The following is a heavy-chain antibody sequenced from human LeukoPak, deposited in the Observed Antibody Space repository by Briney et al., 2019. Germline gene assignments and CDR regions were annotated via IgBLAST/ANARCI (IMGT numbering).Heavy chain of an antibody. CDR2: IRYDRSNK. CDR3: AKDYSSASYYVDY. Sequence: GGSLRLSCAPSVFTFSIHGMHWVRQAPGKGLEWVAFIRYDRSNKYYAESVKGRFTIPRDNSKNTLYLEMNSLRAEDTAVYYCAKDYSSASYYVDYWGQGILVTVSS. CDR1: VFTFSIHG. V-gene: IGHV3-30*02. J-gene: IGHJ4*02. D-gene: IGHD3-22*01.